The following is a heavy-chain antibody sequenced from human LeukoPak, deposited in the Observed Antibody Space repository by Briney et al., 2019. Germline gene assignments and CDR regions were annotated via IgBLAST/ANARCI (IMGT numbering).Heavy chain of an antibody. CDR1: GFTFSSYA. J-gene: IGHJ4*02. Sequence: GGSLRLSCAAPGFTFSSYAMSWVRQAPGKGLEWVSAISGSGGSTYYADSVKGRFTISRDNSKNTLYLQMNSLRAEDTAVYYCAKDQYYDSSGYYYFWGQGTLVTVSS. CDR3: AKDQYYDSSGYYYF. V-gene: IGHV3-23*01. D-gene: IGHD3-22*01. CDR2: ISGSGGST.